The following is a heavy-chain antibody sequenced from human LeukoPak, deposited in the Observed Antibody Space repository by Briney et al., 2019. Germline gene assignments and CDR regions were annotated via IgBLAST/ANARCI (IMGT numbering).Heavy chain of an antibody. V-gene: IGHV3-23*01. CDR2: ISGSGGST. CDR3: AKDRCSNGIGCYYYYMDV. J-gene: IGHJ6*03. CDR1: GFTFSSYG. Sequence: GGSLRLSCAASGFTFSSYGMSWVRQAPGKGLEWVSAISGSGGSTYYADSVKGRFTISRDNSKNTLYLQMNSLRAEDTAVYYCAKDRCSNGIGCYYYYMDVWDKGTTVTISS. D-gene: IGHD2-8*01.